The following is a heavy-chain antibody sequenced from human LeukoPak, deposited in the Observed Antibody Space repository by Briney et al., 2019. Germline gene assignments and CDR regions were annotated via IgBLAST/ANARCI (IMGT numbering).Heavy chain of an antibody. D-gene: IGHD3-10*01. CDR2: IRYDGSNK. V-gene: IGHV3-30*02. CDR1: GFTFSSYG. Sequence: GGSLRLSCAASGFTFSSYGMHWVRQAPGKGLEWVAFIRYDGSNKYYADSVKGRFTISRDNSENTLYLQMNSLRAEDTAVYYCATGSQGPYYYYGMDVWGQGTTVTVSS. CDR3: ATGSQGPYYYYGMDV. J-gene: IGHJ6*02.